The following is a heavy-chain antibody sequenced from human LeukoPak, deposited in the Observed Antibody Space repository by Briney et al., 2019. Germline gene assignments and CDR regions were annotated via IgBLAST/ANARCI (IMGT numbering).Heavy chain of an antibody. CDR3: ARVQYYYGSGSYGFFDS. J-gene: IGHJ4*02. CDR2: INPSGGST. Sequence: ASVKVSCKASGYTFTSYYMHWGRQAPGQGLEWMGIINPSGGSTTYAQKFQGRVTMTRDTSTSTVYMELSSLRSEDTAVYYCARVQYYYGSGSYGFFDSWGQGTLVTVSS. D-gene: IGHD3-10*01. CDR1: GYTFTSYY. V-gene: IGHV1-46*01.